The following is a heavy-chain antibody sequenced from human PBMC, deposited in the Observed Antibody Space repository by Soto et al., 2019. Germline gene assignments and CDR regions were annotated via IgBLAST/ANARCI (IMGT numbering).Heavy chain of an antibody. CDR1: GFTFSSYA. D-gene: IGHD6-13*01. CDR3: AKGEPPLYSSSWPPNYYFDY. V-gene: IGHV3-23*01. CDR2: ISGSGGST. Sequence: GGSLRLSCAASGFTFSSYAMSWVRQAPGKGLEWVSAISGSGGSTYYADSVKGRFTISRDNSKNTLYLQMNSLRAEDTAVYYCAKGEPPLYSSSWPPNYYFDYWGQGTLVTVSS. J-gene: IGHJ4*02.